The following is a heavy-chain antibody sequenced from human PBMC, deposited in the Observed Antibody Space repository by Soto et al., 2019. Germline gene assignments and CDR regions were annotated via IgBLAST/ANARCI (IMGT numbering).Heavy chain of an antibody. CDR3: ARDHPVASDAFEI. Sequence: SETLSLTCAVSGTSISSTFWWTWVRQTPGKGLEWIGEIYHTGSTKYNPSLRGRVTISVDKSNNQFSLDLRSVTGADTAVYYWARDHPVASDAFEIWGQGTMVTVSS. J-gene: IGHJ3*02. V-gene: IGHV4-4*02. CDR1: GTSISSTFW. CDR2: IYHTGST. D-gene: IGHD2-15*01.